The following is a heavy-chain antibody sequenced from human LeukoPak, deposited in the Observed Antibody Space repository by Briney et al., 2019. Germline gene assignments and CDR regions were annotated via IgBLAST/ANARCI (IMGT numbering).Heavy chain of an antibody. J-gene: IGHJ4*02. D-gene: IGHD1-26*01. CDR3: ARAVGSGSYYTY. V-gene: IGHV4-39*07. Sequence: SETLSLTCTVSGGSISSSNYYWGWIRQPPGKGLEWIGNIYHSGRTYYNPSLKSRVTISVDKSKNQFSLKLSSVTAADTAVYYCARAVGSGSYYTYWGQGTLVTVSS. CDR2: IYHSGRT. CDR1: GGSISSSNYY.